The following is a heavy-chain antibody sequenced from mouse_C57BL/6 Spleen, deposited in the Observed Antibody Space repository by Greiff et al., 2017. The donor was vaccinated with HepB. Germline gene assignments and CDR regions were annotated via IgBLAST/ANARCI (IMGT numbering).Heavy chain of an antibody. V-gene: IGHV1-50*01. J-gene: IGHJ1*03. Sequence: QVQLQQPGAELVKPGASVKLSCKASGYTFTSYWMQWVKQRPGQGLEWIGEIDPSDSYTNYNQKFKGKATLTVDTSSSTAYMQLSSLTSEDSAVYYCARRKGEEGDVWGTGTTVTVSS. CDR3: ARRKGEEGDV. CDR1: GYTFTSYW. D-gene: IGHD2-13*01. CDR2: IDPSDSYT.